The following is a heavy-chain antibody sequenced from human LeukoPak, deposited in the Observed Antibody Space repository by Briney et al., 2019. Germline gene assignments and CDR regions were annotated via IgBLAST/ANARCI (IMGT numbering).Heavy chain of an antibody. D-gene: IGHD3-3*01. J-gene: IGHJ6*03. V-gene: IGHV1-2*02. CDR2: INPNSGGT. CDR1: GYTFTGYY. Sequence: GASVKVSCKASGYTFTGYYMHWVRQAPGQGLEWMGWINPNSGGTDYAQKFQGRVTMTRDTSISTAYMELSRLRSDDTAVYYCARSSGYYDFWSGAKDYYYMDVWGKGTTVTVSS. CDR3: ARSSGYYDFWSGAKDYYYMDV.